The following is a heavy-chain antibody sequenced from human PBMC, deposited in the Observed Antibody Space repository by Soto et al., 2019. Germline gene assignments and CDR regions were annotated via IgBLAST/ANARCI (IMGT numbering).Heavy chain of an antibody. J-gene: IGHJ4*02. V-gene: IGHV4-4*07. D-gene: IGHD2-2*02. CDR2: IYTSGST. CDR3: ARDLGYCSSTSCYTLWDY. CDR1: GGSISSYY. Sequence: TVSGGSISSYYWSWIRQPAGKGLEWIGRIYTSGSTNYNPSLKSRVTMSVDTSKDQFSLKLSSVTAADTAVYYCARDLGYCSSTSCYTLWDYWGQGTLVTVSS.